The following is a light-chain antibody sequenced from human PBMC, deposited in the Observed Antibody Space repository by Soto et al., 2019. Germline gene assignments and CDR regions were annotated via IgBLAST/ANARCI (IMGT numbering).Light chain of an antibody. V-gene: IGKV1-33*01. CDR2: RIS. Sequence: DIQMTQSPSSLSASVGDRVTITCQASQDVGDYLNWYQQKPGKAPKILIYRISNLETGVPSRFSGSGSGTDFTFTISSLQPEDIATYYCQQYDNVPLTFGGGTKVEIK. CDR1: QDVGDY. CDR3: QQYDNVPLT. J-gene: IGKJ4*01.